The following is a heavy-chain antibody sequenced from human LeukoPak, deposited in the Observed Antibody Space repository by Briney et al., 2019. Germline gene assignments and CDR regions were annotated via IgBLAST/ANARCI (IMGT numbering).Heavy chain of an antibody. CDR3: ARGLTGTTSPFHYATDV. Sequence: GGSLRLSCAASGFTFSSYEMNWVRQAPGKGLEWVSYITSSGSTIYYADSVKGRFTISRDNAKNSLYLQMNSPRAEDTAVYYCARGLTGTTSPFHYATDVWGQGTTVSVSS. D-gene: IGHD1-7*01. J-gene: IGHJ6*02. V-gene: IGHV3-48*03. CDR2: ITSSGSTI. CDR1: GFTFSSYE.